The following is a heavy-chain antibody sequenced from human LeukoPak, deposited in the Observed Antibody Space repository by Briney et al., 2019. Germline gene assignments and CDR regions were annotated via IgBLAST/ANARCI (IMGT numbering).Heavy chain of an antibody. CDR2: INPSGGST. CDR3: AKDRIAAADDY. CDR1: GYTFTSYY. J-gene: IGHJ4*02. Sequence: GASVKVSCKASGYTFTSYYIHWVRQAPGQGLEWMGIINPSGGSTSYAQKFQGRVTMTRDMSTSTVYMELSSLRSEDTAIYYCAKDRIAAADDYWGQGTLVTVSS. D-gene: IGHD6-13*01. V-gene: IGHV1-46*01.